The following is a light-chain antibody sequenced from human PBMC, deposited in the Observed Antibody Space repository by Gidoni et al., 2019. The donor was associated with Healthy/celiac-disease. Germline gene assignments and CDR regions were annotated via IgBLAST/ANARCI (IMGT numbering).Light chain of an antibody. CDR1: QSVSSN. J-gene: IGKJ1*01. CDR2: GAS. Sequence: EIVMTQSPATLSVSPGERATLSCRASQSVSSNLAWYQQKPGQAPRLLIYGASTRATGIPARFSGSGSGTEFTLTISSLQSEDFAVYYCQSRGTFGQXTKVEIK. CDR3: QSRGT. V-gene: IGKV3-15*01.